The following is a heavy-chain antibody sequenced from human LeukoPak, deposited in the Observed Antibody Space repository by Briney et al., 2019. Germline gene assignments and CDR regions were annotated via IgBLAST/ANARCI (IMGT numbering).Heavy chain of an antibody. D-gene: IGHD1-26*01. CDR2: ISGSGGST. Sequence: GGSLRLSCVASGFIFRNYAMSWVRQAPGKGLEWVSGISGSGGSTYYADSVKGRFTISRDNSKNTLYLQMNSLTDEDTAVYYCAKKWGVGTTTLDYFDYWGQGTLVTVSS. CDR3: AKKWGVGTTTLDYFDY. J-gene: IGHJ4*02. V-gene: IGHV3-23*01. CDR1: GFIFRNYA.